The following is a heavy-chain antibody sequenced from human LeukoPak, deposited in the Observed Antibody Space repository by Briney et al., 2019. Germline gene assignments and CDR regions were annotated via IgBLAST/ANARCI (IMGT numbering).Heavy chain of an antibody. V-gene: IGHV3-23*01. CDR2: ISGRGVST. J-gene: IGHJ4*02. CDR1: GFTFSTYA. CDR3: AKAASGNWNDVSDY. D-gene: IGHD1-20*01. Sequence: GGSLRLSCAASGFTFSTYAMSWVRQAPGKGLEWVSAISGRGVSTSYADSVRGRFTISRDNSKNTLYLQMNSLRADDTAVYYCAKAASGNWNDVSDYWGQGTLVTVSS.